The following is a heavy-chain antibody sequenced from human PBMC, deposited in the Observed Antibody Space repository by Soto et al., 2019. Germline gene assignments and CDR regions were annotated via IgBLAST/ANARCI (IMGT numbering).Heavy chain of an antibody. Sequence: SETLSLTCTVSGGSISSYYWSWIRQPPGKGLEWIGYIYYSGSTNYNPSLKSRVTISVDTSKNQFSLKLSSVTAADTAVYYCARDRSRIQLPSLYYYYYGMDVWGQGTTVTVSS. CDR1: GGSISSYY. V-gene: IGHV4-59*01. D-gene: IGHD5-18*01. J-gene: IGHJ6*02. CDR2: IYYSGST. CDR3: ARDRSRIQLPSLYYYYYGMDV.